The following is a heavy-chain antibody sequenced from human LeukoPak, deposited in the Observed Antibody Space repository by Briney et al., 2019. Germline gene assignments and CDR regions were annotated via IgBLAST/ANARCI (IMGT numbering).Heavy chain of an antibody. D-gene: IGHD3-16*01. J-gene: IGHJ4*02. CDR3: ARVRMGDDFNPFDY. CDR1: GFTFSSFW. V-gene: IGHV3-74*01. Sequence: AGGSLRLSCAASGFTFSSFWIYWVRHAPGKGLVWVSRIKSDGSETLYADSVKGRFTISRDNAKNTLSLQMNSLRAEDSAVYYCARVRMGDDFNPFDYWGQGTLVTVSS. CDR2: IKSDGSET.